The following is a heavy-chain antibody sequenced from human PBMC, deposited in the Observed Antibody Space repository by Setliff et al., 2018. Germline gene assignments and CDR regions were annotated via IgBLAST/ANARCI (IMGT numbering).Heavy chain of an antibody. CDR2: ISWDGGST. D-gene: IGHD4-17*01. V-gene: IGHV3-43D*03. CDR1: GFTFDDYA. Sequence: AGGSLRLSCAASGFTFDDYAMHWVRQAPGKGLEWVSLISWDGGSTYYADSVKGRFTISRDNSKNSLYLQMNSLRSDDTAVYYCARDAWDYGDYGGRYWFDYWGQGTLVTVSS. CDR3: ARDAWDYGDYGGRYWFDY. J-gene: IGHJ4*02.